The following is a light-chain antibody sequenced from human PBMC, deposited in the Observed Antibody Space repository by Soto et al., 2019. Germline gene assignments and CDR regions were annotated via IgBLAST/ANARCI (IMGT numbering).Light chain of an antibody. CDR3: LQGTHWPWT. V-gene: IGKV2-30*02. CDR2: EVS. Sequence: DVVMTQSPLSLPVTLGQPASISCRSSQSLIHSDGNTYLNWFQQRPGQSPRRLIHEVSDRDSGVPARFSGSASGTDFALKISRVEAEDVGVYYCLQGTHWPWTFGQGTEVEIK. J-gene: IGKJ1*01. CDR1: QSLIHSDGNTY.